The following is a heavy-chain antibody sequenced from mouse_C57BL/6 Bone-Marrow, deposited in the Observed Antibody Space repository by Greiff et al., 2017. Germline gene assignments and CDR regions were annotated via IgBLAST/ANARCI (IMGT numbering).Heavy chain of an antibody. V-gene: IGHV1-82*01. Sequence: QVQLQHSGPELVKPGASVKISCKASGYAFSSSWMNWVKQRPGKGLEWIGRIYPGDGDTNYNGKFKGKATLTADKSSSTAYMQLSSLTSEDSAVYFCARYTTVVGYFDVWGTGTTVTVSS. J-gene: IGHJ1*03. CDR1: GYAFSSSW. CDR2: IYPGDGDT. CDR3: ARYTTVVGYFDV. D-gene: IGHD1-1*01.